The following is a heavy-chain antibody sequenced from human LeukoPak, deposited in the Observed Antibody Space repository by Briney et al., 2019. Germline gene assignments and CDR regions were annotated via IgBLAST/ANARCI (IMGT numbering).Heavy chain of an antibody. Sequence: GGSLRLSCAASGFTFSSYAMSWVRQAPGKGLEWVSAISGSGGSTYYADSVKGRFTISRDNSKNTLYLQMNSLRAEDTAVYYCARVPVIAVANWFDPWGQGTLVTVSS. V-gene: IGHV3-23*01. J-gene: IGHJ5*02. CDR3: ARVPVIAVANWFDP. CDR1: GFTFSSYA. CDR2: ISGSGGST. D-gene: IGHD6-19*01.